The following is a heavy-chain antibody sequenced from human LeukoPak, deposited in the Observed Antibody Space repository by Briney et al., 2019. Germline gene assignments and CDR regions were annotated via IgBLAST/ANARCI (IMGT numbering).Heavy chain of an antibody. J-gene: IGHJ5*02. CDR2: IIPIFGTA. D-gene: IGHD1-26*01. CDR1: GFTFSSYA. V-gene: IGHV1-69*05. CDR3: ARGPIVGAWFDP. Sequence: PGGSLRLSCAASGFTFSSYAISWVRQAPGQGLEWMGGIIPIFGTANYAQKFQGRVTITTDESTSTAYMELSSLRSEDTAVYYCARGPIVGAWFDPWGQGTLVTVSS.